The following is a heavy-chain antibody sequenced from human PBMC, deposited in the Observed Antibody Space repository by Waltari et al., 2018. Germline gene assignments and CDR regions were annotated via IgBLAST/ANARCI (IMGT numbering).Heavy chain of an antibody. J-gene: IGHJ4*02. D-gene: IGHD4-17*01. Sequence: QVHLQESGPGLVKPSQTLSLNCTVSGDSLNSANYYWSWIRQPPGKGLEWIGYLSHSGTAYYNPSLKDLVTMSIDPSKNQFSLRLSSVTAADTAVYFCARGHDYYFDYWGQGILVAVSS. CDR2: LSHSGTA. CDR1: GDSLNSANYY. V-gene: IGHV4-31*01. CDR3: ARGHDYYFDY.